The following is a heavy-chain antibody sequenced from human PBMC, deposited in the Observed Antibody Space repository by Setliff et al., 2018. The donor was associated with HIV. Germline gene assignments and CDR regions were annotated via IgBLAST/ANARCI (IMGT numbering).Heavy chain of an antibody. CDR1: GYTFTGYY. CDR2: INPHSGDT. V-gene: IGHV1-2*02. Sequence: ASVMVSCKASGYTFTGYYMHWVRQAPGQGLEWMGWINPHSGDTNYAQKFQDRVTMTRDTSVNIAYMQLSRLRSDDTAVYYCARAPTLFGVEYYYYLGMDVWGQGTTVTVSS. D-gene: IGHD3-3*01. J-gene: IGHJ6*02. CDR3: ARAPTLFGVEYYYYLGMDV.